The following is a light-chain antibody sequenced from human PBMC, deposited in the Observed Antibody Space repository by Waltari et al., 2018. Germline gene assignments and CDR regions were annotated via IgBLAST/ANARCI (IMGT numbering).Light chain of an antibody. Sequence: IQMTHSPSSVSSSVGDRVIITCLAGQGISNWLAWYQQKPGKAHKLLIYAASILQTGVQSRLSGSGSGIDFTLTISNLQPEDFATYFCQQGNSFPPTFGQGTKVEVK. CDR1: QGISNW. J-gene: IGKJ1*01. CDR3: QQGNSFPPT. CDR2: AAS. V-gene: IGKV1-12*01.